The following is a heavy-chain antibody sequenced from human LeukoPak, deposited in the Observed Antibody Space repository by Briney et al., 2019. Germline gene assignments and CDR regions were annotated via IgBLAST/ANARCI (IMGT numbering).Heavy chain of an antibody. D-gene: IGHD3-22*01. CDR1: GFTFSSYW. CDR3: ARDLDYYDSSALGY. Sequence: GGSLRLSCAASGFTFSSYWMSWVRQAPGKGLEWVANIKQDGSEKYYVDSVKGRFTISRDNAKNSLYLQMNSLRAEDTAVSYCARDLDYYDSSALGYWGQGTLVTVSS. V-gene: IGHV3-7*01. J-gene: IGHJ4*02. CDR2: IKQDGSEK.